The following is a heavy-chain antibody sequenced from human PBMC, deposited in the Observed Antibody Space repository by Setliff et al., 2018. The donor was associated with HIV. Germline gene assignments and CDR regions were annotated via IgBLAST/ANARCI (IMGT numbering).Heavy chain of an antibody. D-gene: IGHD2-21*01. CDR2: ISVGKGNT. CDR3: ARDRTFRTTRVFDY. J-gene: IGHJ4*02. V-gene: IGHV1-18*04. CDR1: GYTFTSYY. Sequence: ASVKVSCKASGYTFTSYYMHWVRQAPGQGLEWVGWISVGKGNTNYAQSLQGRVTMTTDTSTNTAHLEVRSLRSDDTAVYYCARDRTFRTTRVFDYWGQGTLVTVSS.